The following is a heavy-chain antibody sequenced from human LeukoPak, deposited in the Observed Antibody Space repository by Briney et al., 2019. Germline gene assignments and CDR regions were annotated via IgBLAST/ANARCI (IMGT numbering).Heavy chain of an antibody. J-gene: IGHJ4*02. D-gene: IGHD3-10*01. V-gene: IGHV4-59*08. CDR1: GGSISTYY. CDR2: ISYSGST. CDR3: ARQESSYGSGSYFDY. Sequence: SETLSLTCTVSGGSISTYYRTWIRQPPGKGLEWIGSISYSGSTNNSPSLEGRVTMSVDTSKNQFSLKLSSVTAADTAVYFCARQESSYGSGSYFDYWGQGILVTVSS.